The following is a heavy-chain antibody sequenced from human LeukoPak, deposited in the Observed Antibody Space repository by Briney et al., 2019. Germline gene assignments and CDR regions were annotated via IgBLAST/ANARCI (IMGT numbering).Heavy chain of an antibody. Sequence: GGSLRLSCAVSGFTFSAYWMSWVRQAPGKGLEWVANIKEDGSETYYVDSLKGRFTISRDNVKNSLYLQINSLRADDSAVYYCARDSFETDIDYWGQGTLVTVSS. CDR1: GFTFSAYW. CDR3: ARDSFETDIDY. J-gene: IGHJ4*02. V-gene: IGHV3-7*01. CDR2: IKEDGSET. D-gene: IGHD1-14*01.